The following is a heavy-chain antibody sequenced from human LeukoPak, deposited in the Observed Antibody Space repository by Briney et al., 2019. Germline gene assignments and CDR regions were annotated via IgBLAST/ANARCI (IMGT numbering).Heavy chain of an antibody. D-gene: IGHD1-26*01. V-gene: IGHV4-31*03. CDR1: GDSISSGDYY. Sequence: PSQTLSLTCTVSGDSISSGDYYWSWIRQHPGKGLEWIGYIYYSGSTYYNPSLKSRVTISVDTSKNQFSLKLRSVTAADTAVYYCAREVPIVGATPAFDIWGQGTMVTVSS. CDR3: AREVPIVGATPAFDI. J-gene: IGHJ3*02. CDR2: IYYSGST.